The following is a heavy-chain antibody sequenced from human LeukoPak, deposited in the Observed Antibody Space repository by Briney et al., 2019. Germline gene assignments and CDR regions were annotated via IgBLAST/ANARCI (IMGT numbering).Heavy chain of an antibody. CDR3: ARGRRESGSGKYTLDY. J-gene: IGHJ4*02. Sequence: SETLSPTCAVYGGSFSGYYWSWIRQPPGKGLEWIGEINHSGSTNYNPSLKSRVTISVDTSKNQFSLKLSSVTAADTAVYYCARGRRESGSGKYTLDYWGQGTLVTVSS. CDR2: INHSGST. V-gene: IGHV4-34*01. D-gene: IGHD3-10*01. CDR1: GGSFSGYY.